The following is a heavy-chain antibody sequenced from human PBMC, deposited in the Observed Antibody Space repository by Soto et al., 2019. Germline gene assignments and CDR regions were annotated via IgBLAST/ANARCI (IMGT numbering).Heavy chain of an antibody. CDR2: IDTTGSTT. CDR1: EFTFITYW. CDR3: ASVSAAQYYYGMDA. V-gene: IGHV3-74*01. J-gene: IGHJ6*02. D-gene: IGHD4-4*01. Sequence: EVQLVESGGGLVQPGGSLRLSCAASEFTFITYWMHWVRQAPGKGLEWVARIDTTGSTTTYAGSVQGRFTISRDNAKNTLYLQMHSVRDEDTAVYYCASVSAAQYYYGMDAWGQGTTVTVSS.